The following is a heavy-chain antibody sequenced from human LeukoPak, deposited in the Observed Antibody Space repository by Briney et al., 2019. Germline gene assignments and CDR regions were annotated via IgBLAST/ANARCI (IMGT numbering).Heavy chain of an antibody. D-gene: IGHD3-3*02. CDR3: ARYTQHYGFDI. V-gene: IGHV1-8*01. Sequence: ASVKVSCKASGYTSTSPDIHWVRQATGRGLEWLGWMNPRDNTGYAQKFQGRVTLTRDKSINTAYMELSSLRSEDTAVYYCARYTQHYGFDIWGQGTMVTVSA. J-gene: IGHJ3*02. CDR1: GYTSTSPD. CDR2: MNPRDNT.